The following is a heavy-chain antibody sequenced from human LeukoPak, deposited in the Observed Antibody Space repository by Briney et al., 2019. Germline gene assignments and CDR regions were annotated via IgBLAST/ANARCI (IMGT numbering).Heavy chain of an antibody. D-gene: IGHD3-10*01. Sequence: SGESLRLPCAVSGFTFSSYSMNWVRQAPGQGLEWVSSISSCSSYIYYADSVKGRFTISRDNAKNTLNLQINSRRAEDTAGYYCARIRMIRGVIISSNWFDPWGQGTLVTVSS. J-gene: IGHJ5*02. V-gene: IGHV3-21*01. CDR2: ISSCSSYI. CDR1: GFTFSSYS. CDR3: ARIRMIRGVIISSNWFDP.